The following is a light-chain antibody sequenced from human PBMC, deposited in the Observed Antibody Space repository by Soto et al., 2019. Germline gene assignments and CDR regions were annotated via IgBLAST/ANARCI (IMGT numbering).Light chain of an antibody. CDR1: QSVSSN. Sequence: EIVMTQSPATLSVSPGERATLSCRASQSVSSNLAWYQQKPGQAPRLLIYGASTRATGIPARFSGSGSGTEFPLTISSQQSEDFAVYYCQQYNNGPPSWTFGQGTKVEIK. V-gene: IGKV3-15*01. J-gene: IGKJ1*01. CDR2: GAS. CDR3: QQYNNGPPSWT.